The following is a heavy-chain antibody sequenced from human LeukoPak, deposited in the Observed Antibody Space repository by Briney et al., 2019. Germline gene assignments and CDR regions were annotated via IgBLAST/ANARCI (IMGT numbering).Heavy chain of an antibody. D-gene: IGHD6-13*01. Sequence: GGSLRLSCAASGFTFSSYGMHWVRQAPGKGLEWVAFIRYDGSNKYYADSVKGRFTISRDNAKNSLYLQMNSLRAEDTAVYYCARDSIAAAGPYYYYYMDVWGKGTTVTVSS. CDR3: ARDSIAAAGPYYYYYMDV. J-gene: IGHJ6*03. V-gene: IGHV3-30*02. CDR2: IRYDGSNK. CDR1: GFTFSSYG.